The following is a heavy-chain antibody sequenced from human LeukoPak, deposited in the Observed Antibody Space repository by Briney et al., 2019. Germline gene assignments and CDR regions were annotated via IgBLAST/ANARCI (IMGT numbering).Heavy chain of an antibody. CDR1: GFSTSTYC. J-gene: IGHJ5*02. Sequence: PGGSLTLSCTVSGFSTSTYCRSWVRQAPGKGLEWVANIKQYGSETYYVDSVRGRSTISRDDAKSSLFLQMNSLRAEDTALYSCANALGALYFAPWGQGTLVTVSS. D-gene: IGHD1-26*01. CDR2: IKQYGSET. V-gene: IGHV3-7*05. CDR3: ANALGALYFAP.